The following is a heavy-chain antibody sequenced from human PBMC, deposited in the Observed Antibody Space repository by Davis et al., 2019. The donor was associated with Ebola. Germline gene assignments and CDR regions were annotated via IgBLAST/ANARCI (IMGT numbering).Heavy chain of an antibody. D-gene: IGHD3-3*01. V-gene: IGHV3-9*01. J-gene: IGHJ6*04. CDR1: GFTFDDYA. CDR3: AKSGLSFGVVKYHYGMDV. Sequence: SCAASGFTFDDYAMHWVRQAPGKGLEWVSGISWNSGSIGYADSVKGRFTISRDNAKNSLYLQMNSLRAEDTAVYYCAKSGLSFGVVKYHYGMDVWGKGTTVTVSS. CDR2: ISWNSGSI.